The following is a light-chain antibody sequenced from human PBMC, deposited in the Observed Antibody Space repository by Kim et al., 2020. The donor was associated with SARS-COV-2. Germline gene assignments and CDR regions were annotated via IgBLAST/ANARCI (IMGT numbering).Light chain of an antibody. J-gene: IGLJ3*02. V-gene: IGLV3-1*01. CDR1: KLGDKY. CDR3: QAWDSSTACWV. Sequence: SYELTQPPSVSVSPGQTASITCSGDKLGDKYACWYQQKPGQSPVLVIYQDSKRPSGIPERFSGSNSGNTATLTISGTQAMDEADYYCQAWDSSTACWVFG. CDR2: QDS.